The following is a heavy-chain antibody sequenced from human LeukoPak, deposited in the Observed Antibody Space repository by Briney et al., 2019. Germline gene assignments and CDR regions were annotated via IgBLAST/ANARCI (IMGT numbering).Heavy chain of an antibody. V-gene: IGHV1-58*01. Sequence: SVKVSCKASGFTFTSSAVQWERQARGQRLEWIGWIVVGSGNTNYAQKFQERVTITRDMSTSTAYMELSSLRSEDTAVYYCAARPRRPDGAFDIWGQGTMVTVSS. CDR1: GFTFTSSA. CDR3: AARPRRPDGAFDI. J-gene: IGHJ3*02. CDR2: IVVGSGNT. D-gene: IGHD1-1*01.